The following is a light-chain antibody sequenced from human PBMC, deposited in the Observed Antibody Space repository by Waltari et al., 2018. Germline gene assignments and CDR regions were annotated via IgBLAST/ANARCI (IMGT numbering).Light chain of an antibody. CDR3: QQRTDRPPVT. CDR2: DAS. J-gene: IGKJ1*01. CDR1: QSFSVY. V-gene: IGKV3-11*01. Sequence: EVVLTQSPATLSLSPGERATPSCRASQSFSVYLAWYQQKPGQAPRLLLYDASGRATGVPARFSGSGSGTDCTLTISSLEPEDFAVDYCQQRTDRPPVTFGQGTRVEMK.